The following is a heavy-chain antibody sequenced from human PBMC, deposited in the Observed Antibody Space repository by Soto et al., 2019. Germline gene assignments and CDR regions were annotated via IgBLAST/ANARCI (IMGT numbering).Heavy chain of an antibody. D-gene: IGHD6-13*01. CDR3: ARGGSTSWLRALDL. V-gene: IGHV3-74*01. Sequence: EVQLVESGGGLVQPGGSLRLSCAVSGFTFSNYYMQWVRQGPGKGLVYVARIDFDGRSTVHADSVKGRFTISRDNAKNTLYLQMNSLGVEDTGVYYCARGGSTSWLRALDLWGQGTLVTVSS. CDR2: IDFDGRST. CDR1: GFTFSNYY. J-gene: IGHJ5*02.